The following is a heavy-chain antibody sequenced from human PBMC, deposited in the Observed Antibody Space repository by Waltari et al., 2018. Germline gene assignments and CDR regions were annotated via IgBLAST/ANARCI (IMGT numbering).Heavy chain of an antibody. Sequence: QVQLQESGPGLVKPSETLSLTCAVSGYSISSGYYWGWIRQPPGKGLEWIGSIYHSGSTYYNPSLKSRVTISVDTSKNQFSLKLSSVTAADTAVYYCARRASPPNNWFDPWGQGTLVTVSS. J-gene: IGHJ5*02. CDR3: ARRASPPNNWFDP. V-gene: IGHV4-38-2*01. CDR2: IYHSGST. CDR1: GYSISSGYY.